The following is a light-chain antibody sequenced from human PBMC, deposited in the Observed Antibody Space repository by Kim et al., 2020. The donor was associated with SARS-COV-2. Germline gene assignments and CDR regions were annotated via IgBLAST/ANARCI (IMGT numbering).Light chain of an antibody. J-gene: IGKJ2*01. CDR1: QNITSY. V-gene: IGKV1-39*01. Sequence: SASVGDRVTITCRASQNITSYLNWYQQKPGKAPKLLMYAASGLQSGVPSRFSGSGSGTDFSLTIRGLQPEDFATYYCQQSYSNTPTFGQGTKLEIK. CDR2: AAS. CDR3: QQSYSNTPT.